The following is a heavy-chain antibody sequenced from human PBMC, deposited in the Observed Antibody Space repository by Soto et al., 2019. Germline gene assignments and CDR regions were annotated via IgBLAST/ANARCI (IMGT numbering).Heavy chain of an antibody. Sequence: VSCKASQSTFIRYVISRLRQAAGQLLEYMGGIIPIFGTANYAQKFQGRVTITADESTSTAYMALSSLRSEDTAVYYCARDGLQAYCGGDCYADAFDIWGQAIILT. V-gene: IGHV1-69*01. CDR1: QSTFIRYV. J-gene: IGHJ3*02. D-gene: IGHD2-21*02. CDR2: IIPIFGTA. CDR3: ARDGLQAYCGGDCYADAFDI.